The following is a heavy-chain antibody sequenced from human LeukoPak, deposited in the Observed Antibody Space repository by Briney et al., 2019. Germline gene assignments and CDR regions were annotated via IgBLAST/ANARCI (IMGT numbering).Heavy chain of an antibody. V-gene: IGHV1-8*01. CDR2: MNPNSGNT. J-gene: IGHJ4*02. CDR1: GYTFTSYD. D-gene: IGHD5-24*01. CDR3: ARLEMATTVGFDY. Sequence: ASVKVSCKASGYTFTSYDINWARQATGQGLEWMGWMNPNSGNTGYAQKFQGRVTMTRNTSISTAYMELSSLRSEDTAVYYCARLEMATTVGFDYWGQGTLVTVSS.